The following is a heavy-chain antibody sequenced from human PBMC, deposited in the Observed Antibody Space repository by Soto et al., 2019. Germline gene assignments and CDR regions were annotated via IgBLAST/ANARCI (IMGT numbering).Heavy chain of an antibody. Sequence: PGGSLSLSCAASGFTFSSYEMNWVRQAPGKGLEWVSYISSSGSTIYYADSVKGRFTISRDNAKNSLYLQMNSLRAEDTAVYYCARDTVDVESSGYYYRFFQHWGQGTLVTVSS. CDR1: GFTFSSYE. CDR2: ISSSGSTI. V-gene: IGHV3-48*03. CDR3: ARDTVDVESSGYYYRFFQH. J-gene: IGHJ1*01. D-gene: IGHD3-22*01.